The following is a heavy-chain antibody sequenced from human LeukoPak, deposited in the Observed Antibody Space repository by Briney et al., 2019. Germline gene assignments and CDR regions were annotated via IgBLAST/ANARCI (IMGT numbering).Heavy chain of an antibody. D-gene: IGHD2-2*01. CDR2: INPNSGGT. J-gene: IGHJ1*01. CDR3: ATRYCSSTSCYAEYFQH. V-gene: IGHV1-2*02. CDR1: GYTFTGYY. Sequence: ASVKVSCKASGYTFTGYYMHWVRQAPGQGLEWMGSINPNSGGTNYAQKFQGRVTMTRDTSISTAYMELSRLRSDDTAVYYCATRYCSSTSCYAEYFQHWGQGTLVTVSS.